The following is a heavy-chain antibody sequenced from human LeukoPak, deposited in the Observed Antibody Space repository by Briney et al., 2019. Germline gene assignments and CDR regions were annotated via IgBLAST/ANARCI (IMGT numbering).Heavy chain of an antibody. D-gene: IGHD6-19*01. CDR3: ARADSIGCLDY. Sequence: GGSLRLSCAASGFTFSEYYMSWIRQAPGKGLEWVSYISSSGSTIYYADSVKGRFTISRDNAKNSLYLQMNSLRAEDTAVYYCARADSIGCLDYWRQGTLVTVSS. J-gene: IGHJ4*02. V-gene: IGHV3-11*04. CDR1: GFTFSEYY. CDR2: ISSSGSTI.